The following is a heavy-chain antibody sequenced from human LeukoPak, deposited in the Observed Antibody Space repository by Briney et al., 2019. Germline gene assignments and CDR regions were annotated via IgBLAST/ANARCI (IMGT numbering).Heavy chain of an antibody. Sequence: PSETLSLTCTVSGGSISSYYWSWIRQPPGKGLEWIGYIYYSGSTNYNPSLKSRVTISVDTSKHQSALKLSSVTAADTAVYYRAREGGFCGDYPYFDYWGQGTLVTVSS. CDR1: GGSISSYY. V-gene: IGHV4-59*12. D-gene: IGHD4-17*01. J-gene: IGHJ4*02. CDR2: IYYSGST. CDR3: AREGGFCGDYPYFDY.